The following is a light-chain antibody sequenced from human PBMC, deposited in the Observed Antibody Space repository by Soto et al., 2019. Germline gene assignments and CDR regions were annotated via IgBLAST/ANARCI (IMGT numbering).Light chain of an antibody. J-gene: IGKJ5*01. CDR2: EVS. Sequence: DVIMTQTPLSLSVTPGHPSSISCKSSLSLLHSNGNTYLYWYLQKPGQPPQLLIYEVSNRFSGVSDRFSGSGSGTDFTLKISRVEAEDVGIYHCMETTHAPPITFGQGTRLEI. CDR1: LSLLHSNGNTY. CDR3: METTHAPPIT. V-gene: IGKV2D-29*01.